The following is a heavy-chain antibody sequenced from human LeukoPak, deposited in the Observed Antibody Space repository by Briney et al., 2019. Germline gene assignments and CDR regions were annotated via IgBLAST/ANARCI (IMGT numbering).Heavy chain of an antibody. Sequence: GGSLRLSCAASGFTFSSYSMNWVRQAPGKGLEWVSSISSSSSYIYYADSVKGRFTISRDNAKNSLYLQMNSLRAEDRAVYYCARGMGITPVDYWGQGTLVTVSS. CDR2: ISSSSSYI. CDR3: ARGMGITPVDY. J-gene: IGHJ4*02. D-gene: IGHD2-15*01. CDR1: GFTFSSYS. V-gene: IGHV3-21*01.